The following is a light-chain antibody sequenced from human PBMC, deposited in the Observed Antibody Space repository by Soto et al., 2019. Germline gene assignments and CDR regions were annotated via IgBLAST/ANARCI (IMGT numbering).Light chain of an antibody. CDR1: QGVGSTY. Sequence: EVVLTQSPGTLSLSPGERATLSCRASQGVGSTYLAWYQQKPGQAPRLLIFGASDRATGIADRFSGSGSGTDFTLTISSLEPEDSAVYYCQQYGDSPWAFGQGTKVDSK. J-gene: IGKJ1*01. CDR2: GAS. V-gene: IGKV3-20*01. CDR3: QQYGDSPWA.